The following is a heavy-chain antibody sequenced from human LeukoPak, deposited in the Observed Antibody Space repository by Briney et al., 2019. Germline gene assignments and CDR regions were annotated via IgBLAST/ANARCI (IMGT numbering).Heavy chain of an antibody. V-gene: IGHV3-7*01. Sequence: GGSLRLSCVASGFSFSSYWMSWVRQTPGKGLEWVANIKQEGSARYYVDSVTGRFTISRDNAKNSLYLQMNSLRAEDTAVYYCARDYGGSSPFDYWGQGTLVTISS. CDR2: IKQEGSAR. D-gene: IGHD4-23*01. J-gene: IGHJ4*02. CDR3: ARDYGGSSPFDY. CDR1: GFSFSSYW.